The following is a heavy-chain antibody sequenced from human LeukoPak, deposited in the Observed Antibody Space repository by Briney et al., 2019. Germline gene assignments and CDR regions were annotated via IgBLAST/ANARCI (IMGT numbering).Heavy chain of an antibody. D-gene: IGHD2-15*01. J-gene: IGHJ3*02. CDR1: GGTFSSYA. CDR2: IIPILGIA. V-gene: IGHV1-69*04. CDR3: ARVSGHHEDHDAFDI. Sequence: SVKVSCKASGGTFSSYAISWVRQAPGQGLEWMGRIIPILGIANYAQKFQGRVTITADKSTSTAYMELSSLRSEDTAVYYCARVSGHHEDHDAFDIWGQGTMVTVSS.